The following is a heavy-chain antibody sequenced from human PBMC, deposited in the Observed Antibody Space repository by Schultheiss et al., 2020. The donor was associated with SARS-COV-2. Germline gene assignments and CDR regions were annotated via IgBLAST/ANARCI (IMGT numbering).Heavy chain of an antibody. CDR2: INHSGST. CDR1: GGSISSYY. D-gene: IGHD3-22*01. Sequence: SETLSLTCTVSGGSISSYYWSWIRQPPGKGLEWIGEINHSGSTNYNPSLKSRVTISVDTSKNQFSLKLSSVTAADTAVYYCARGVTMIVVVSTYYFDYWGQGTLVTVSS. V-gene: IGHV4-34*01. J-gene: IGHJ4*02. CDR3: ARGVTMIVVVSTYYFDY.